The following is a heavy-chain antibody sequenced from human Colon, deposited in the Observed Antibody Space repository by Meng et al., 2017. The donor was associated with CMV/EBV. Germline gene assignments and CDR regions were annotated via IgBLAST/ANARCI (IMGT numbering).Heavy chain of an antibody. D-gene: IGHD3-22*01. CDR3: VRDNARVQGNIPILVVPQGFDY. CDR1: GFTFSSYG. CDR2: LHHAGSTI. J-gene: IGHJ4*02. V-gene: IGHV3-30*02. Sequence: GESLKISCAASGFTFSSYGMHWVRQAPGKGLEWVAFLHHAGSTIYYAESLKGRFTISRDNSKNTLYLEMNSLKTEDTAVYYCVRDNARVQGNIPILVVPQGFDYWGQGTVVTVSS.